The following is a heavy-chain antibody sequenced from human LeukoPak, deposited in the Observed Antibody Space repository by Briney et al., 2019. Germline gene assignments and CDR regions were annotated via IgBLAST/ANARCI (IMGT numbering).Heavy chain of an antibody. CDR2: ISSSSNDK. CDR3: ASSVVVTATDAFDI. CDR1: GFTFSSYS. V-gene: IGHV3-48*01. Sequence: GGSLRLSCAASGFTFSSYSMNWVRQAPGKGLEWISYISSSSNDKYYADSVKGRFTISRDNDKNSLYLQMNSLRAEDTAMYYCASSVVVTATDAFDIWGQGTMVTVSS. D-gene: IGHD2-21*02. J-gene: IGHJ3*02.